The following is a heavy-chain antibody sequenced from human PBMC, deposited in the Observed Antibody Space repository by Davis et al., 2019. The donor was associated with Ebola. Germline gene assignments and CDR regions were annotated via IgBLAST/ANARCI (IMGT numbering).Heavy chain of an antibody. J-gene: IGHJ6*02. CDR2: ISYDGSNK. CDR1: GFTFSSYW. Sequence: GESLKISCAASGFTFSSYWMSWVRQAPGKGLEWVAVISYDGSNKYYADSVKGRFTISRDNSKNTLYLQMNSLRAEDTAVYYCAGSIAVAGYYYYGMDVWGQGTTVTVSS. V-gene: IGHV3-30*03. D-gene: IGHD6-19*01. CDR3: AGSIAVAGYYYYGMDV.